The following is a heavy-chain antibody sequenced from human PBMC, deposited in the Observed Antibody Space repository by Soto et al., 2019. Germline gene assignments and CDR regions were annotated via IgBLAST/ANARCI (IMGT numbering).Heavy chain of an antibody. CDR2: IRSGNNYT. CDR1: GFTFRSYS. V-gene: IGHV3-21*01. CDR3: ARLNGYCISTNCHGYYGMDV. Sequence: PGGSLRLSCIASGFTFRSYSMTWVRQAPGKGLEWVSSIRSGNNYTSYADSVKGRFTISVDTSKNEFSLRLSSVTAADTAVYYCARLNGYCISTNCHGYYGMDVWGQGTTVTVSS. J-gene: IGHJ6*02. D-gene: IGHD2-2*03.